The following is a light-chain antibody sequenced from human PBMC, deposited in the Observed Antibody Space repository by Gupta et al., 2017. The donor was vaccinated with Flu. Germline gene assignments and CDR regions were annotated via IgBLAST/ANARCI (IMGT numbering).Light chain of an antibody. J-gene: IGKJ1*01. CDR1: QSVSSN. CDR2: GAS. CDR3: QQYNNWPLT. V-gene: IGKV3-15*01. Sequence: PATLSVSPGERATLSCRASQSVSSNLAWYQQKPGQAPSLLIYGASTRATGIPARFSGSGSGTEFTLTISSLQSEDFAVYYCQQYNNWPLTFGQGTKVEIK.